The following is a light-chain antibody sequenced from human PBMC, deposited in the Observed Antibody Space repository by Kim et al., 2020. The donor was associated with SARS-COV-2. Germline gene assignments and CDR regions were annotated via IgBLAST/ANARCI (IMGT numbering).Light chain of an antibody. J-gene: IGLJ3*02. CDR3: SSYTSSHGFVV. V-gene: IGLV2-18*02. CDR1: SSDVGRYNR. CDR2: EVA. Sequence: QSALTQPPSVSGSPGQSVTISCTGTSSDVGRYNRVSWYQQPPGTAPKLIIFEVANRTSGVPGRFSGSKSGNTASLTISGLQAGDEADYYGSSYTSSHGFVVFGGGAQLAV.